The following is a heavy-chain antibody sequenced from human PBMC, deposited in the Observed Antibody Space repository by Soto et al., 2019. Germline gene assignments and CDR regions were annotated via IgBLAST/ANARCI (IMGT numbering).Heavy chain of an antibody. D-gene: IGHD3-22*01. J-gene: IGHJ3*02. Sequence: GGSLRLSCAASGFTFSSYAMSWVRQAPGKGLEWVSAISGSGGSTYYADSVKGRFTISRDNSKNTLYLQMNSLRAEDTAFYYCAKAATMIVTTRGGAFDIWGQGTMVTVS. CDR2: ISGSGGST. CDR3: AKAATMIVTTRGGAFDI. CDR1: GFTFSSYA. V-gene: IGHV3-23*01.